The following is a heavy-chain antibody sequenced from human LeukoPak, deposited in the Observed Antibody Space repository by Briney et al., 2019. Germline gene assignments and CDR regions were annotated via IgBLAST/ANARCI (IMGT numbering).Heavy chain of an antibody. J-gene: IGHJ4*02. D-gene: IGHD3-22*01. CDR2: INHSGST. Sequence: XSWXXXPXXXGLEWIGEINHSGSTNYNPSLKSRVTISVDTSKNQFSLKLSSVTAADTAVYYCARGTDYYDSSGYYFDYWGQGTLVTVSS. CDR3: ARGTDYYDSSGYYFDY. V-gene: IGHV4-34*01.